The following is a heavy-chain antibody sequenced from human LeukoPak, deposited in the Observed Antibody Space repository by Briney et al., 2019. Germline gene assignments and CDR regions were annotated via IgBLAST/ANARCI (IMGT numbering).Heavy chain of an antibody. CDR1: GGTLCGYF. V-gene: IGHV4-34*01. Sequence: PSETLSLTCGVSGGTLCGYFWHGIRQAPGRGLEWIGEIDQNGMTNYNSSLESRLTMSVDVSKKQFSLKLSSVTAADTAVYYCTRDRSGDNYGSLVPGFDPWGQGTLVTVSS. J-gene: IGHJ5*02. CDR2: IDQNGMT. D-gene: IGHD5-18*01. CDR3: TRDRSGDNYGSLVPGFDP.